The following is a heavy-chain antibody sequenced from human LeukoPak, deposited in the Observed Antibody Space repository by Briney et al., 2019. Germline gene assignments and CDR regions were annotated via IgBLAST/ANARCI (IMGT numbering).Heavy chain of an antibody. CDR3: ARGAYSSSWYPPRSSSFDY. Sequence: PGRSLRLSCAASGFTFSSYAMHWVRQAPGKGLEWVAVISYDGSNKYYADSVKGRFTISRDNSKNTLYLQMNSLRAEDTAVYYCARGAYSSSWYPPRSSSFDYWGQGTLVTVSS. CDR1: GFTFSSYA. V-gene: IGHV3-30-3*01. D-gene: IGHD6-13*01. J-gene: IGHJ4*02. CDR2: ISYDGSNK.